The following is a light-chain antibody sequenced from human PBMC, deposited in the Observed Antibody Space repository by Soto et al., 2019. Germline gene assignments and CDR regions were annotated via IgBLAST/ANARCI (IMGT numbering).Light chain of an antibody. CDR2: AAS. Sequence: EIVLTQSPGTLSLSPGERATLSCRASQSVGSNYLAWYQQKPGQAPRLLIFAASRRATGIPARFSGSGSGSDFTLTISRLEPEDFAVYYCQPDGTSPWTLGQGTKVEIK. CDR1: QSVGSNY. CDR3: QPDGTSPWT. J-gene: IGKJ1*01. V-gene: IGKV3-20*01.